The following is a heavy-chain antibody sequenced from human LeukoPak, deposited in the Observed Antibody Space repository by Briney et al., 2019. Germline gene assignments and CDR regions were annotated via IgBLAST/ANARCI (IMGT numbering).Heavy chain of an antibody. CDR2: IYTSGST. D-gene: IGHD4-17*01. Sequence: SETLSLTCTDPGGSISSYYWSWIRQPAGKGLEWIGRIYTSGSTNYNPSLKSLATMSVDTYKNQFSLKLSSVTAADTAVYYCASNGDYGDAFDIWGQGTMVTVSS. J-gene: IGHJ3*02. CDR3: ASNGDYGDAFDI. V-gene: IGHV4-4*07. CDR1: GGSISSYY.